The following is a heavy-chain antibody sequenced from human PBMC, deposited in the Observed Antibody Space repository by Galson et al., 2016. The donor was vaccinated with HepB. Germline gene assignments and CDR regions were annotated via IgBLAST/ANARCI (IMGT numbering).Heavy chain of an antibody. J-gene: IGHJ4*02. CDR3: TTDLPGVVEPL. Sequence: SLRLSCAASGFTFSNAWMGWVRQAPGKGLEWVGRFIRKTDGVTTDYAAPVKGRFTISRDDSKSTLYLEMNSLKSEDTGVYYCTTDLPGVVEPLWGQGTLVTLSS. D-gene: IGHD2-2*01. CDR1: GFTFSNAW. V-gene: IGHV3-15*01. CDR2: FIRKTDGVTT.